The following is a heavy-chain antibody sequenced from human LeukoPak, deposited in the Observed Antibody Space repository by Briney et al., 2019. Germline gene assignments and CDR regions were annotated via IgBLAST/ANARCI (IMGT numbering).Heavy chain of an antibody. CDR1: GYTFTGYY. J-gene: IGHJ4*02. V-gene: IGHV1-2*06. Sequence: ASVKVSCKASGYTFTGYYMHWVRQAPGQGLEWMGRINPNSGGTNYAQKFQGRVTMTRDTPISTAYMELSRLRSDDTAVYYCARAGSLAIFGVEIIDYWGQGTLVTVSS. CDR3: ARAGSLAIFGVEIIDY. CDR2: INPNSGGT. D-gene: IGHD3-3*01.